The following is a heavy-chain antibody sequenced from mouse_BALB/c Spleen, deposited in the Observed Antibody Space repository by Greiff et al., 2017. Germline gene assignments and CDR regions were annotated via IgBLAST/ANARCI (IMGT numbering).Heavy chain of an antibody. CDR1: GFTFSSYG. J-gene: IGHJ4*01. Sequence: EVMLVESGGGLVQPGGSLKLSCAASGFTFSSYGMSWVRQTPDKRLELVATINSNGGSTYYPDSVKGRFTISRDNAKNTLYLQMSSLKSEDTAMYYCAREFKNYGMDYWGQGTSVTVSS. CDR3: AREFKNYGMDY. V-gene: IGHV5-6-3*01. CDR2: INSNGGST.